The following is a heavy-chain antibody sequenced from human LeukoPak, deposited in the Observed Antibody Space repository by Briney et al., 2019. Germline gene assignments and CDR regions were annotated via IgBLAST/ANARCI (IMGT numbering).Heavy chain of an antibody. D-gene: IGHD6-6*01. CDR3: ARDSAARGDY. V-gene: IGHV3-48*03. J-gene: IGHJ4*02. CDR1: RFTFNNYE. CDR2: ISSSGSTI. Sequence: GGSLRLSCAASRFTFNNYEMNWVRQAPGKGLEWVSYISSSGSTIYYADSVKGRFTISRDNAENSLYLQMNSLRAEDTAVYYCARDSAARGDYWGQGTLVTVSS.